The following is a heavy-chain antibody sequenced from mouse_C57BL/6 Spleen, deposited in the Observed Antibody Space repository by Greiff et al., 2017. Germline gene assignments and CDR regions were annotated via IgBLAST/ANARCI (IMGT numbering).Heavy chain of an antibody. V-gene: IGHV3-1*01. CDR3: AREITTVVAWYFDV. Sequence: VQLQQSGPGMVKPSQSLSLTCTVTGYSITSGYDWHWIRHFPGNKLEWMGYISYSGSTNYNPSLKSRISITHDTSKNHFFLKLNSVTTEDTATYYCAREITTVVAWYFDVWGTGTTVTVSS. CDR1: GYSITSGYD. J-gene: IGHJ1*03. CDR2: ISYSGST. D-gene: IGHD1-1*01.